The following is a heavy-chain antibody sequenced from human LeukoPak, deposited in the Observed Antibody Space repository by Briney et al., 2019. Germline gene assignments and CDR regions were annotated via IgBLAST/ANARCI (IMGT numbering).Heavy chain of an antibody. CDR3: AREAAAGIFDY. CDR2: IYSGGST. Sequence: GGSLRLSCAASGFTFSNYVMSWVRQAPGKGLEWVSVIYSGGSTYYADSVKGRFTISRDNSKNTLYLQMNSLRAEDTAVYYCAREAAAGIFDYWGQGTLVTVSS. CDR1: GFTFSNYV. V-gene: IGHV3-66*01. J-gene: IGHJ4*02. D-gene: IGHD6-13*01.